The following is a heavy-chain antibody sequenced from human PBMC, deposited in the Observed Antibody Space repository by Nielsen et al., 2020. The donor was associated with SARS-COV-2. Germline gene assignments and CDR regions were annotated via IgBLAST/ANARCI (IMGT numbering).Heavy chain of an antibody. J-gene: IGHJ6*02. CDR2: ISYDGSNE. D-gene: IGHD6-13*01. CDR1: GFTFSSSG. V-gene: IGHV3-30*03. Sequence: GGSLRLSCAASGFTFSSSGMDWVRQAPGKGLEWVAVISYDGSNEYYGDSVKGRFTISRDNAKNSLYLQMNSLRAEDTAVYYCASIAAADTTSYYYYGMDVWGQGTTVTVSS. CDR3: ASIAAADTTSYYYYGMDV.